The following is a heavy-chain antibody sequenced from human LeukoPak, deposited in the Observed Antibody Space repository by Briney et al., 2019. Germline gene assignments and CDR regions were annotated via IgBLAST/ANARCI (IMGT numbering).Heavy chain of an antibody. V-gene: IGHV3-23*01. CDR3: AKDSIVVVPAPSVFDY. J-gene: IGHJ4*02. CDR2: ISGSGGST. Sequence: PGGSLRLSCAASGFTFSSYAMSWVRQAPGKGLEWVSAISGSGGSTYYADSVKGRFTISRDNSKNTLYLQMNSLRAEDTAVYYYAKDSIVVVPAPSVFDYWGQGTLVTVSS. D-gene: IGHD2-2*01. CDR1: GFTFSSYA.